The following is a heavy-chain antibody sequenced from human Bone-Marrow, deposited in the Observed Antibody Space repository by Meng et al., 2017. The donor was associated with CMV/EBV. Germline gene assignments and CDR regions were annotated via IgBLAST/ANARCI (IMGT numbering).Heavy chain of an antibody. V-gene: IGHV3-7*01. CDR1: GFTFSSYG. Sequence: GGSLRLSCAASGFTFSSYGMHWVRQAPGKGLEWVANIKQDGSEKYYVDSVKGRFTISRDNAKNSLYLQMNSLRAEDTAVYYCARVSCSSTSCYGPLYYYYGMDVWGQGTTVTVSS. CDR3: ARVSCSSTSCYGPLYYYYGMDV. D-gene: IGHD2-2*01. J-gene: IGHJ6*02. CDR2: IKQDGSEK.